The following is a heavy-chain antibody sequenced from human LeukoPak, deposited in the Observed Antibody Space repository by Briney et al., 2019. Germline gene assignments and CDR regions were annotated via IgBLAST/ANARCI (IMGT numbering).Heavy chain of an antibody. CDR3: ARDGGQASGYYYY. Sequence: SVKVSCKASGYTFSSNHIHWVRQAPGQGLEWMGGIIPIFGTANYAQKFQGRVTIMVDKSTSTAYMELSSLRSEDTAVYYCARDGGQASGYYYYWGQGTLVTVSS. CDR1: GYTFSSNH. D-gene: IGHD3-22*01. V-gene: IGHV1-69*06. CDR2: IIPIFGTA. J-gene: IGHJ4*02.